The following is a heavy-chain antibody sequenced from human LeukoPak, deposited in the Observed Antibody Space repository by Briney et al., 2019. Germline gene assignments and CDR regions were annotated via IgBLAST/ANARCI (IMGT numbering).Heavy chain of an antibody. J-gene: IGHJ4*02. CDR2: IIPILGIA. D-gene: IGHD3-10*01. V-gene: IGHV1-69*04. Sequence: ASVKVSCKASGGTFSSYAISWVRQAPGQGLEWMGRIIPILGIANYAQKFQGRVTMTRNTSISTAYMELSSLRSEDTAVYYCARGITMAPDYWGQGTLVTVSS. CDR3: ARGITMAPDY. CDR1: GGTFSSYA.